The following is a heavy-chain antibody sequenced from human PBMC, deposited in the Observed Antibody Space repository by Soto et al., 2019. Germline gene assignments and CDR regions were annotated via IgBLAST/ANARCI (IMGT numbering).Heavy chain of an antibody. J-gene: IGHJ4*02. Sequence: LCGGSISSGGYYWSWIRQHPGKGLEWIGYIYYSGSTYYNPSLKSRVTISVDTSKNQFSLKLSSVTAADTAVYYCAREKLHLGELSFNWGQGTLVTVSS. V-gene: IGHV4-31*02. CDR3: AREKLHLGELSFN. D-gene: IGHD3-16*02. CDR1: GGSISSGGYY. CDR2: IYYSGST.